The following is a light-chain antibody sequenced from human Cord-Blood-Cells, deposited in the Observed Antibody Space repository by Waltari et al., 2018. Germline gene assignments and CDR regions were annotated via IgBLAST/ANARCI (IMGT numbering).Light chain of an antibody. CDR1: SSDVGGYNY. Sequence: QSALTQPASVSGSPGQSITISCTGTSSDVGGYNYVSWYQQPPGKAPKLMIYDVSNRPSGVSNRFSGSKSGNTASLTSSGLQAEDEADYYGSSYTSSSTLEVFGGGTKLTVL. CDR2: DVS. J-gene: IGLJ3*02. V-gene: IGLV2-14*03. CDR3: SSYTSSSTLEV.